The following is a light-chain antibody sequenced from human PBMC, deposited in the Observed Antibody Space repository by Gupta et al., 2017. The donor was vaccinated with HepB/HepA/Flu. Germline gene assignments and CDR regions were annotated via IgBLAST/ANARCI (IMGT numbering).Light chain of an antibody. CDR3: QSYDSSNGVNWV. CDR1: SGSIASNY. Sequence: NFMLTQPHSVSESPGKTVTISCTRSSGSIASNYVPWYQQRPGSAPTTVIYEDNQRPSGVPDRFSGSIDSSSNSASLTISGLKTEDEADYYCQSYDSSNGVNWVFGGGTKLTVL. J-gene: IGLJ3*02. CDR2: EDN. V-gene: IGLV6-57*03.